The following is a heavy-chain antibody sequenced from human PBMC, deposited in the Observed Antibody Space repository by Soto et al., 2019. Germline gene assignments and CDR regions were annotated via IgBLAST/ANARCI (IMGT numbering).Heavy chain of an antibody. V-gene: IGHV4-34*01. D-gene: IGHD3-16*01. CDR1: GGSFSDYY. Sequence: QVQLQQWGAGLLKPSETLSLTCAAKGGSFSDYYWSWIRQPPGKGLEWIGGINHSGNTKYKPSLKGRVTRSVDTSKNQFSLKLSSVTAAATAVYYCARCRRRGGYVTRRFFQHWGQGTLVTVSS. J-gene: IGHJ1*01. CDR3: ARCRRRGGYVTRRFFQH. CDR2: INHSGNT.